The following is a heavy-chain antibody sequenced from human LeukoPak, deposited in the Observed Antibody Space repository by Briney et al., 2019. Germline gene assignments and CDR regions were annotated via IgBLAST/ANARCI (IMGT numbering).Heavy chain of an antibody. CDR1: GGSFSGYY. V-gene: IGHV4-34*01. CDR3: ARARYDYVWGSYRYDNFFDY. Sequence: SSETLSLTCAVYGGSFSGYYWSWIRQPPGKGLEWIGEINHSGSTNYNPSLKSRVTISVDTSKNQFSLKLSSVTTADTAVYYCARARYDYVWGSYRYDNFFDYWGQGTLVTVSS. D-gene: IGHD3-16*02. J-gene: IGHJ4*02. CDR2: INHSGST.